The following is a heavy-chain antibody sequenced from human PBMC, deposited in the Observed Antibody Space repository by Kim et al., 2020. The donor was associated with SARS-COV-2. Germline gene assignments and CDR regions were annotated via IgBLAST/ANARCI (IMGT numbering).Heavy chain of an antibody. V-gene: IGHV4-38-2*02. CDR3: ARDEIHCTNGVCYRYSSGGVDY. J-gene: IGHJ4*02. CDR1: GSSISSGYY. Sequence: SETLSLTCTVSGSSISSGYYWGWIRQPPGKGLEWIGSIYHSGSTYYNPSLKSRVTISVDTSKNQFSLKLSSVTAADTAVYYCARDEIHCTNGVCYRYSSGGVDYWGQGTLVTVSS. CDR2: IYHSGST. D-gene: IGHD2-8*01.